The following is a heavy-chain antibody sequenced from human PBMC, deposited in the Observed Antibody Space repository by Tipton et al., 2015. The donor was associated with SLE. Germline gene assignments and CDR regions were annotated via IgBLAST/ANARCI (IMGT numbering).Heavy chain of an antibody. V-gene: IGHV4-59*01. Sequence: TLSLTCTVSGGSISSYYWSWIRQPPGKGLEWIGYIYYSGSTNYNPSLKSRVTISVDTSKNQFSLKLSSVTAADTALYYCASAAYYDSSGYPRGAFDIWGQGTMVTVSS. CDR3: ASAAYYDSSGYPRGAFDI. CDR2: IYYSGST. D-gene: IGHD3-22*01. CDR1: GGSISSYY. J-gene: IGHJ3*02.